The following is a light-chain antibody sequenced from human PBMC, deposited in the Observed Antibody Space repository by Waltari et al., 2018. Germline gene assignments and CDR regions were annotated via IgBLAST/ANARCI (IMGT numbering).Light chain of an antibody. CDR2: WAS. Sequence: DIVMTQSPDSLAVSLGERATINWKPSQSVLNSSKNKNYLAWYHQKPGQPPQLLIYWASTRESGVPDRFSGSGSGTDFTLPINSLQAEDVAIYYCQQYYSSPLTFGQGTRLEIK. J-gene: IGKJ5*01. CDR3: QQYYSSPLT. CDR1: QSVLNSSKNKNY. V-gene: IGKV4-1*01.